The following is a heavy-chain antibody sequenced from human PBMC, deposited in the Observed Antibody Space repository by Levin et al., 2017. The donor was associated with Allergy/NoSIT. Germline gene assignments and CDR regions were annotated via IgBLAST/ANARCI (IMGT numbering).Heavy chain of an antibody. D-gene: IGHD5-24*01. CDR2: ISYDGSNK. J-gene: IGHJ2*01. Sequence: GGSLRLSCAASGFTFSSYAMHWVRQAPGKGLEWVAVISYDGSNKYYSDSVKGRFTISRDNSKNTLYLQMNSLRAEDTAVYYCARGMAHDATEPYWYFDLWGRGTLVTVS. V-gene: IGHV3-30-3*01. CDR3: ARGMAHDATEPYWYFDL. CDR1: GFTFSSYA.